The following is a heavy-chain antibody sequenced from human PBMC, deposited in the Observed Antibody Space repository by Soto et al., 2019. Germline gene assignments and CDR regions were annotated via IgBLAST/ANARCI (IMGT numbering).Heavy chain of an antibody. J-gene: IGHJ3*02. D-gene: IGHD3-22*01. Sequence: GGALRLSCAASGFTFSNAWMNWVRQAPGKGLEWVGRIKSKTDGGTTDYAAPVKGRFTISRDDSKNTLYLQMNSLKTEDKAFYYCLTEAGYYGSRGYYGFAFDIWAQGTMVT. CDR1: GFTFSNAW. CDR3: LTEAGYYGSRGYYGFAFDI. V-gene: IGHV3-15*07. CDR2: IKSKTDGGTT.